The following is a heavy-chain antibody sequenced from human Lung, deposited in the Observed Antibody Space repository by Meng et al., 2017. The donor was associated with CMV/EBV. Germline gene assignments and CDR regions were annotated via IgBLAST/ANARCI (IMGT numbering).Heavy chain of an antibody. V-gene: IGHV3-74*01. CDR3: ATELITTAGTRRDY. CDR2: INSDGSST. Sequence: GESLKISCAASGFTFSSYWMHWVRQVPGKGLVWVARINSDGSSTSYADSVKGRFTISRDNAKNTLYLQMNSLRAEDTAVYYCATELITTAGTRRDYWGQGXLVTGSS. D-gene: IGHD6-13*01. CDR1: GFTFSSYW. J-gene: IGHJ4*02.